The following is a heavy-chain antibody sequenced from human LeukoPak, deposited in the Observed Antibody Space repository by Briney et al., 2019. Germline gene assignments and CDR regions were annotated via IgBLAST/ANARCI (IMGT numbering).Heavy chain of an antibody. D-gene: IGHD3-10*01. CDR3: ARDAYYYGSGWFDP. J-gene: IGHJ5*02. Sequence: SETLSLTCAVYGGSFSGYYWSWIRQPPGKGLEWIGEINHSGSTNYNPSLKSRVTISVDTSKNQFSLKLSSVTAADTAVYYCARDAYYYGSGWFDPWGQGTLVTVSS. CDR2: INHSGST. V-gene: IGHV4-34*01. CDR1: GGSFSGYY.